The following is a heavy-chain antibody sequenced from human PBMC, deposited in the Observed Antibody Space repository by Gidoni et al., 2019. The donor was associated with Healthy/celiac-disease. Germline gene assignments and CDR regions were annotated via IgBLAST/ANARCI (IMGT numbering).Heavy chain of an antibody. CDR3: ARHGYSRHFDY. J-gene: IGHJ4*02. Sequence: QLQLQESGPGLVKPSETLSLTCTVSGGSISSSSYYWGWIRQPPGKGLEWIGSIYYSGSTYYNPSLKSRVTISVDTSKNQFSLKLSSVTAADTAVYYCARHGYSRHFDYWGQGTLVTVSS. D-gene: IGHD6-13*01. V-gene: IGHV4-39*01. CDR2: IYYSGST. CDR1: GGSISSSSYY.